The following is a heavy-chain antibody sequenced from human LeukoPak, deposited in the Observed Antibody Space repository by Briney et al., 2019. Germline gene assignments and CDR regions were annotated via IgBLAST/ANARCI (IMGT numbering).Heavy chain of an antibody. CDR2: INPNSGGT. J-gene: IGHJ4*02. D-gene: IGHD6-6*01. Sequence: ASVKVSCKASGYTFTGYYMHWVRQAPGQGLEWMGWINPNSGGTNYAQKFQGRVTMTRDTSISTAYMELSRLRSDDTAVHYCARGSSSSPTFDYWGQGTLVTVSS. CDR3: ARGSSSSPTFDY. V-gene: IGHV1-2*02. CDR1: GYTFTGYY.